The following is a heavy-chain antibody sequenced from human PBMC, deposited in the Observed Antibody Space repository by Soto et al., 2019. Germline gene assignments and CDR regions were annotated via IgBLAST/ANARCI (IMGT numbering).Heavy chain of an antibody. V-gene: IGHV3-74*01. CDR1: GFTFSNYW. D-gene: IGHD2-8*01. CDR2: INSDGSST. CDR3: ARSRRNGPYGLDV. Sequence: HPGGSLRLSCAASGFTFSNYWMHWVRQAPGKGLVCVSRINSDGSSTTYADSVKGRFTISRDNAKNTLYLQMNSLRAEDTAVYYCARSRRNGPYGLDVWGQRTTVTVSS. J-gene: IGHJ6*02.